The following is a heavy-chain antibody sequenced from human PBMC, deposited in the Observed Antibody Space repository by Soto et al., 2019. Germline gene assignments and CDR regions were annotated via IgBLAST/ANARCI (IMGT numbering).Heavy chain of an antibody. Sequence: QVQLQQWGAGLLKPSETLSLTCAVYGGSFSGYYWSWIRQPPGKGLEWIGEINHSGSTNYNPSLKSRVTISVDTSKNQFSLKLSSVTAADTAVYYCARGQYCTNGVCYLGNRRVFDPWGQGTLVTVSS. D-gene: IGHD2-8*01. J-gene: IGHJ5*02. CDR2: INHSGST. CDR3: ARGQYCTNGVCYLGNRRVFDP. CDR1: GGSFSGYY. V-gene: IGHV4-34*01.